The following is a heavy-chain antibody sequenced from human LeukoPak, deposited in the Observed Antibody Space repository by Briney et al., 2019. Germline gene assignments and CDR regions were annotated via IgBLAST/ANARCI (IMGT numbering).Heavy chain of an antibody. V-gene: IGHV4-59*01. CDR3: ARDQFDWLLQGAFDI. D-gene: IGHD3-9*01. J-gene: IGHJ3*02. CDR1: GGSISSYY. Sequence: KPSETLSLTCTVSGGSISSYYWSWIRQPPGKGLEWIGYIYYSGSTNYNPSLKSRVTISVDTSKNQFSLKLSSVTAADTAVYYCARDQFDWLLQGAFDIWGQGTVVTVSS. CDR2: IYYSGST.